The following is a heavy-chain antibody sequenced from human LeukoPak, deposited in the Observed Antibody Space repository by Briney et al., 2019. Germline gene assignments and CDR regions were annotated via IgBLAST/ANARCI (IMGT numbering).Heavy chain of an antibody. CDR2: INHSGST. Sequence: SETLSLTCAFCGGSFSRYYWNWIRQPPGKGVEGMGEINHSGSTKYIPSLKSRVTISVDTSKHQFSLKLSSVTAADTAVYYCASWTQEVSHSRGARYYYGMDVWGQGTTVTVSS. V-gene: IGHV4-34*01. CDR1: GGSFSRYY. CDR3: ASWTQEVSHSRGARYYYGMDV. J-gene: IGHJ6*02. D-gene: IGHD3/OR15-3a*01.